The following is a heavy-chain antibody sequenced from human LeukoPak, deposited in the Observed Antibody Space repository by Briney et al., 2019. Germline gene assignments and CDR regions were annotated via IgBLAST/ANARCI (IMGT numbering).Heavy chain of an antibody. V-gene: IGHV3-23*01. D-gene: IGHD1-26*01. J-gene: IGHJ4*01. CDR2: MSKSGDYT. CDR1: GFIFSDYA. Sequence: GESLRLSCAASGFIFSDYAMSWARQAPGKGLEWLSGMSKSGDYTHDTESVKGRFTISRDNSKNTLYLQMSGLRAEDTAIYYCAKFNGWELAEYYLDYWGHGTLVTVSS. CDR3: AKFNGWELAEYYLDY.